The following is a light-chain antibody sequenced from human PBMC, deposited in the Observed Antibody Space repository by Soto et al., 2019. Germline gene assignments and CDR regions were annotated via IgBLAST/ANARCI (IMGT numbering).Light chain of an antibody. CDR1: QSVNSN. Sequence: EIVMTQSPAILSGSPVEVVSPSVMARQSVNSNLAWYQQKPGQGPRILIYDASARATGIPARFSGSGSGTEFTLTIIGLQSEDFAVYYCQQYNNWLTFGGGTKVDIK. CDR2: DAS. J-gene: IGKJ4*01. V-gene: IGKV3-15*01. CDR3: QQYNNWLT.